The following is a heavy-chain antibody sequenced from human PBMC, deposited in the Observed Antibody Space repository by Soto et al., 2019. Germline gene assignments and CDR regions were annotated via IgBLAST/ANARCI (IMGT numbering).Heavy chain of an antibody. CDR1: GFTFSSYA. CDR2: ISGSGGST. CDR3: AKSDPNYDFWSGYRWFFDL. D-gene: IGHD3-3*01. Sequence: EVQLLESGGGSVQPGGSLRLSCAVSGFTFSSYAMSWVRRAPGKGLEWVSTISGSGGSTYYADSVKGRFTISRDNSENTLFLQMNSLRAEDTAVYYCAKSDPNYDFWSGYRWFFDLWGRGTLVTVSS. V-gene: IGHV3-23*01. J-gene: IGHJ2*01.